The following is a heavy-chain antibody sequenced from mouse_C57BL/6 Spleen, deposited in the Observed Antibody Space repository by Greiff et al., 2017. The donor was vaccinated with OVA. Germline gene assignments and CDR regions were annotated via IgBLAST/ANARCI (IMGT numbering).Heavy chain of an antibody. CDR1: GYTFTDYN. CDR3: ARFITTVVANYYAMDY. CDR2: INPNNGGT. D-gene: IGHD1-1*01. V-gene: IGHV1-18*01. Sequence: VQLQQSGPELVKPGASVKIPCKASGYTFTDYNMDWVKQSHGKSLEWIGDINPNNGGTIYNQKFKGKATLTVDKSSSTAYMELRSLTSEDTAVYYCARFITTVVANYYAMDYWGQGTSVTVSS. J-gene: IGHJ4*01.